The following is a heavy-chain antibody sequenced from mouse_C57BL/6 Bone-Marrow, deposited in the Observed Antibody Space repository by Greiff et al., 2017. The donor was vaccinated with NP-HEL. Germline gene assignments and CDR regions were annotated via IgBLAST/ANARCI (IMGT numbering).Heavy chain of an antibody. J-gene: IGHJ3*01. CDR2: IYPRSGNT. Sequence: QVQLQQSGAELARPGASVKLSCKASGYTFTSSGISWVKQRTGQGLEWIGEIYPRSGNTYSNEKFKGKATLTADKSSNTAYMELRSLTSEDSAVYFCARRGYYSNYAWFAYCGQGTLVTVSA. D-gene: IGHD2-5*01. V-gene: IGHV1-81*01. CDR1: GYTFTSSG. CDR3: ARRGYYSNYAWFAY.